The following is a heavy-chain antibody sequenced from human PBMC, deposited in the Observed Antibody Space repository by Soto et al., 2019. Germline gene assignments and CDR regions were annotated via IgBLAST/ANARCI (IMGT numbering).Heavy chain of an antibody. CDR3: ARGLNGYLHYFDY. Sequence: ASVKVSCKASGYTFTTYDISWVRQAPGQRLEWMGWINAGNGNTKYSQKFQGRVTITRDTSASTAYMELSSLRSEDTAVYYCARGLNGYLHYFDYWGEGTLVTVSS. V-gene: IGHV1-3*01. CDR2: INAGNGNT. J-gene: IGHJ4*02. D-gene: IGHD5-18*01. CDR1: GYTFTTYD.